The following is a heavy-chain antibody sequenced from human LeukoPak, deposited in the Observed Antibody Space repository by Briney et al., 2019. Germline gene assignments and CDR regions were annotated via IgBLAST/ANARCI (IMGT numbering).Heavy chain of an antibody. CDR3: ARESCGWSYYFDY. CDR2: ISAYNGST. V-gene: IGHV1-18*01. J-gene: IGHJ4*02. D-gene: IGHD6-19*01. CDR1: GYTFTSYG. Sequence: GASVTVSCKASGYTFTSYGISWVRQAPGQGLEWMGWISAYNGSTNYAQKLQGRVTMTTDTSTSTAYMELRSLTSDDTAVYYCARESCGWSYYFDYWGQGTLVTVSS.